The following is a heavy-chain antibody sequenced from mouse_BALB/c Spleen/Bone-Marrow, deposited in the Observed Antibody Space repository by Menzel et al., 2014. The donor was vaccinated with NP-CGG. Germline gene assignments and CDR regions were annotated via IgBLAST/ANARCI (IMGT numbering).Heavy chain of an antibody. J-gene: IGHJ4*01. V-gene: IGHV1-67*01. CDR1: GYTFTDYA. CDR3: ARFYYGNYYAMDY. D-gene: IGHD2-1*01. CDR2: ISTYSGNT. Sequence: VQLQQSGPELVRPGVSAKISCKGSGYTFTDYAMHWVKQSHAKSLEWIGVISTYSGNTNYNQKFKGKATMTVDKSSSTAYMELARLTSEDSAIYYCARFYYGNYYAMDYWGQGTSVTVSS.